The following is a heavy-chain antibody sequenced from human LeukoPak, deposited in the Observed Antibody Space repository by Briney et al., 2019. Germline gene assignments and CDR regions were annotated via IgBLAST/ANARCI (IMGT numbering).Heavy chain of an antibody. CDR3: ASTEIRGVSQSLDY. CDR2: IYYSGST. D-gene: IGHD3-10*01. J-gene: IGHJ4*02. CDR1: GGSISRSNYY. V-gene: IGHV4-39*07. Sequence: SETLSLTCTVSGGSISRSNYYWGWIRQPPGKGLEWIGSIYYSGSTYYNPSLKSRVTISVDTSKNQFSLKVSSVTAADTAVYYCASTEIRGVSQSLDYWGQGTLVTVSS.